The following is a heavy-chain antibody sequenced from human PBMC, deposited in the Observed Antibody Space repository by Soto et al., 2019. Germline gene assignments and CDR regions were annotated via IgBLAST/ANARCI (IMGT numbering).Heavy chain of an antibody. Sequence: PGGSLRLSCSGFGFNFSDYYMNWIRQSPVKGLEWVSSILSLESHKYYAASVMGRFSVSRDNAKRSLFLQMNNLRAEDTGISFCATGLKDTSNRPSFDSWGPGTPVTVSS. D-gene: IGHD2-8*01. J-gene: IGHJ4*02. CDR1: GFNFSDYY. V-gene: IGHV3-11*01. CDR3: ATGLKDTSNRPSFDS. CDR2: ILSLESHK.